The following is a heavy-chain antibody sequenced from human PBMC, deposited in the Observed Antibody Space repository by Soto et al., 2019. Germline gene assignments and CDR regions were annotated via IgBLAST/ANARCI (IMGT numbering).Heavy chain of an antibody. V-gene: IGHV3-23*01. D-gene: IGHD2-2*01. CDR3: AKSVPTAPDYYSCSGMDV. CDR1: GFTFSSYA. Sequence: GSLRLSCAASGFTFSSYAVSWVRQDPGKGLYWGSDISGSGGSTYYADSVKGRFTISRDNSKNTLYLQMNSLRAEDTAEYYCAKSVPTAPDYYSCSGMDVWGQGTTVTVS. CDR2: ISGSGGST. J-gene: IGHJ6*02.